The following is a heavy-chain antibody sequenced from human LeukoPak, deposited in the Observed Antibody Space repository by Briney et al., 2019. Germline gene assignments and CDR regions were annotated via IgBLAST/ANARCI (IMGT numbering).Heavy chain of an antibody. D-gene: IGHD3-22*01. CDR2: ISYDGSNK. CDR1: GFTFSSYA. V-gene: IGHV3-30-3*01. Sequence: PGGSLRLSCAASGFTFSSYAMHWVRQAPGKGPEWVAVISYDGSNKYYADSVKGRFTISRDNSKNTLYLQMNSLRAEDTAVYYCARGYYYDSNGAFDIWGQGTMVTVSS. CDR3: ARGYYYDSNGAFDI. J-gene: IGHJ3*02.